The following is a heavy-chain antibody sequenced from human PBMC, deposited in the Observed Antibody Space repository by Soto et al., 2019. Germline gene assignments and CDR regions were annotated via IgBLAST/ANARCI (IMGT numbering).Heavy chain of an antibody. CDR2: IWSDGSNK. CDR1: GFTFSNHG. V-gene: IGHV3-33*01. J-gene: IGHJ6*02. D-gene: IGHD4-4*01. CDR3: ARDGQDYSHYAMDV. Sequence: PGGSLRLSCAVSGFTFSNHGVHWVRQAPGKGLEWVAHIWSDGSNKYYADSVKGRFAISRDNSKNTLYLQMNSLRAEDTAAYYCARDGQDYSHYAMDVWGLGTTVTVSS.